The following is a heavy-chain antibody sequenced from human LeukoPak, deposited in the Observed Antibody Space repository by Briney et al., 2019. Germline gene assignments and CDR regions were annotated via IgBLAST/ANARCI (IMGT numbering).Heavy chain of an antibody. D-gene: IGHD5-18*01. Sequence: SVKVSCKASGGTFSSYAISWVRQAPGQGLEWMGGIIPIFGTVNCAQNFQGRVTITTDEFKSTAYMELSSLRSEDTAVYYCAGGGYSYGFDYWGQGTLVTVSS. CDR2: IIPIFGTV. J-gene: IGHJ4*02. CDR1: GGTFSSYA. CDR3: AGGGYSYGFDY. V-gene: IGHV1-69*05.